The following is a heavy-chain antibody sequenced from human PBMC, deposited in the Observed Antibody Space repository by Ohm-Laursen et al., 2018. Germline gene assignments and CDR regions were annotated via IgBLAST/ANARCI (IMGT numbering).Heavy chain of an antibody. D-gene: IGHD2/OR15-2a*01. CDR3: ARGTTVDWYFDL. V-gene: IGHV4-38-2*02. J-gene: IGHJ2*01. Sequence: TLSLTCTVSGYSITSGYYWGWIRQPPGKGLEWIGSIFHSGNIFYNPSLKSRVTMSVDTSKNQSSLKVSSVTAADTAVYYCARGTTVDWYFDLWGRGTLVTVSS. CDR2: IFHSGNI. CDR1: GYSITSGYY.